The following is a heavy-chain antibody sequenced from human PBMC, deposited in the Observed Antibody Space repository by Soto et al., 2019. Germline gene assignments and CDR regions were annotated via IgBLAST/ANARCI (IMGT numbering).Heavy chain of an antibody. CDR2: INAGNGNT. Sequence: GASVKVSCKASGYTFTSYAMHWVRQAPGQRLEWMGWINAGNGNTKYSQKFQGRVTITRDTSASTAYMELSSLRSEDTAVYYCARAILERLPAYYYMDVWGKGTTVTVSS. D-gene: IGHD3-3*01. CDR3: ARAILERLPAYYYMDV. CDR1: GYTFTSYA. J-gene: IGHJ6*03. V-gene: IGHV1-3*01.